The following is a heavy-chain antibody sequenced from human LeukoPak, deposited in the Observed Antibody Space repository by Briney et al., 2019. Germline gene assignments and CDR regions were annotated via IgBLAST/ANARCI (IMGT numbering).Heavy chain of an antibody. V-gene: IGHV3-33*08. Sequence: PGGSLRLSCAASGFTFSSYAMHWVRQAPGKGLEWVAVIWYDGSNKYYADSVKGRFTISRDNSKNTLYLQMNSLRAEDTAVYYCASQGGGTYDYVWGSPIDYWGQGTLVTVSS. CDR2: IWYDGSNK. CDR1: GFTFSSYA. CDR3: ASQGGGTYDYVWGSPIDY. D-gene: IGHD3-16*01. J-gene: IGHJ4*02.